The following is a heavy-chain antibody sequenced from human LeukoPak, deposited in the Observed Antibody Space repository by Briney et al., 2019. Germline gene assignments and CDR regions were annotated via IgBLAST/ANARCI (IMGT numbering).Heavy chain of an antibody. Sequence: SETLSLTCTVSGGSISSYYWGWIRQPPGKGLEWIGSISYSGTTYYNPSLKSRVTISVDTSKNQFSLKLNSVTAADTAVYYCARDPDFWSGYYNFDYWGQGTLVTVSS. CDR3: ARDPDFWSGYYNFDY. CDR2: ISYSGTT. J-gene: IGHJ4*02. D-gene: IGHD3-3*01. V-gene: IGHV4-39*07. CDR1: GGSISSYY.